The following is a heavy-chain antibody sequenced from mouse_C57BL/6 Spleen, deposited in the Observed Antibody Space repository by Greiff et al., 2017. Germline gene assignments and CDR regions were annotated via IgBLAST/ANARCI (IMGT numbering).Heavy chain of an antibody. CDR1: GYAFTNYL. J-gene: IGHJ2*01. V-gene: IGHV1-54*01. Sequence: QVQLKQSGAELVRPGTSVKVSCKASGYAFTNYLIEWVKQRPGQGLEWIGVINPGSGGTNYNEKFKGKATLTADKSSSTAYMQLSSLTSEDSAVXYCAGSLHYSGSSYYFDYWGQGTTLTVSS. D-gene: IGHD1-1*01. CDR3: AGSLHYSGSSYYFDY. CDR2: INPGSGGT.